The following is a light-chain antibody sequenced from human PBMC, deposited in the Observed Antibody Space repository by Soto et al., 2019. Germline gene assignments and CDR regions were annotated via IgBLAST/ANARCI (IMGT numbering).Light chain of an antibody. CDR2: GAS. CDR3: QQYGSSPPWT. Sequence: DIVVTQSPRTLSLSPGERATLSCRASQSVSSNYLAWHQQKPGQAPRLLIYGASSRATGIPDRFSGSGSGTDFTLTISRLEPEDFAVYFCQQYGSSPPWTFGQGTKVDIK. J-gene: IGKJ1*01. CDR1: QSVSSNY. V-gene: IGKV3-20*01.